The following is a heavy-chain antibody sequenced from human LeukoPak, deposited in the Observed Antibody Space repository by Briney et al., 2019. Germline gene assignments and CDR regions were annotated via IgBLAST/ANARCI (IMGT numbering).Heavy chain of an antibody. CDR3: ASEGIAAAGTVGYYYYYMDV. V-gene: IGHV1-69*13. CDR2: IIPIFGTA. CDR1: GGTFSSYA. J-gene: IGHJ6*03. Sequence: SVKVSCKASGGTFSSYAISWVRQAPGQGLEWMGGIIPIFGTAYYAQKFQGRVTVTADESTSTAYMELSSLRSEDTAVYYCASEGIAAAGTVGYYYYYMDVWGKGTTVTVSS. D-gene: IGHD6-13*01.